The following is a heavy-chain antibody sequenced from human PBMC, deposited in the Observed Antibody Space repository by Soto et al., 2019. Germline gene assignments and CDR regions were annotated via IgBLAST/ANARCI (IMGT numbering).Heavy chain of an antibody. Sequence: QVQLVQSGAEVKKPGSSVKVSCKASGGTFSSYAISWVRQAPGQGLEWMGGIIPIFGTANYAQKVQGRVTITADESTSTAYMELSSLRAEDTAVYYCARDNYYDSSGYYYASFDYWGQGTLVTVSS. CDR3: ARDNYYDSSGYYYASFDY. J-gene: IGHJ4*02. CDR1: GGTFSSYA. CDR2: IIPIFGTA. D-gene: IGHD3-22*01. V-gene: IGHV1-69*01.